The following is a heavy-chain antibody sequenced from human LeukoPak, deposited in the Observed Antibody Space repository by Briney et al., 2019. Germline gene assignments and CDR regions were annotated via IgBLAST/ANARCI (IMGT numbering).Heavy chain of an antibody. CDR2: ISAYNGNT. V-gene: IGHV1-18*01. CDR1: GYTFTSYG. J-gene: IGHJ4*02. Sequence: ASVKVSCKASGYTFTSYGISWVRQAPGQGLEWMGWISAYNGNTNYAQKLQGRVTMTTDTSTSTAYMELRSLRSDDTAVYYCAKDVRDVSGYGLFDSWGQGTLVTVSS. D-gene: IGHD5-12*01. CDR3: AKDVRDVSGYGLFDS.